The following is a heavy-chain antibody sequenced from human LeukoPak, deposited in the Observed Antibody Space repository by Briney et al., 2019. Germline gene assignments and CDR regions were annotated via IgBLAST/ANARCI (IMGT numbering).Heavy chain of an antibody. V-gene: IGHV3-7*01. J-gene: IGHJ4*02. D-gene: IGHD5-12*01. CDR3: AAWTDRGYSY. CDR2: INPDGDGM. Sequence: PGGSLRLSCAASGFSFTEYWMTWIRQAPGKGLEWVANINPDGDGMRFVDSVKGRFTMSRDNAQSSLHLQMNSLRVEDTAFYYCAAWTDRGYSYWGQGVLVTVSS. CDR1: GFSFTEYW.